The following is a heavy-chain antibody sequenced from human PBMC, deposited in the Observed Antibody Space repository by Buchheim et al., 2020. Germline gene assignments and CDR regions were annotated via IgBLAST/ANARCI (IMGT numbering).Heavy chain of an antibody. D-gene: IGHD5-18*01. CDR3: AAGPDTAMVMNYYYYGMDV. J-gene: IGHJ6*02. CDR2: IVVGSGNT. V-gene: IGHV1-58*01. CDR1: GFTFTSSA. Sequence: QMQLVQSGPEVKKPGTSVKVSCKASGFTFTSSAVQWVRQARGQRLEWIGWIVVGSGNTNYAQKFQERVTITRDMSTSTAYMELSSLRSEDTAVYYCAAGPDTAMVMNYYYYGMDVWGQGTT.